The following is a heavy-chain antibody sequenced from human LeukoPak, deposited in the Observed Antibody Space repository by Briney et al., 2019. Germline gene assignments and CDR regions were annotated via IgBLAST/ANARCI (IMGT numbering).Heavy chain of an antibody. CDR2: ISAYNGNT. Sequence: VASVKVSCKASGYTFTNYGISWVRQAPGQGLEWMGWISAYNGNTNYEQNLQDRVTMTTDTSTSTAYMEVRSLRSDDTAVYYCARGAYCGGDCYQRSLDYWGQGALVTVSS. D-gene: IGHD2-21*02. CDR3: ARGAYCGGDCYQRSLDY. V-gene: IGHV1-18*01. CDR1: GYTFTNYG. J-gene: IGHJ4*02.